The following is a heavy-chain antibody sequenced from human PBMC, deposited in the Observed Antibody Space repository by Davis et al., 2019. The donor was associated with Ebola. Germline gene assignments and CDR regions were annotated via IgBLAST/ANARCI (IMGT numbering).Heavy chain of an antibody. CDR2: INPNSGGT. D-gene: IGHD3-16*01. Sequence: ASVKVSCKASGYTFTGYYMHWVRQAPGQGLEWMGWINPNSGGTNYAQKFQGRVTMTRDTSISTAYMELSRLRSDDTAVYYCARKGVMSPNDAFDIWGQGTMVTVSS. CDR1: GYTFTGYY. J-gene: IGHJ3*02. V-gene: IGHV1-2*02. CDR3: ARKGVMSPNDAFDI.